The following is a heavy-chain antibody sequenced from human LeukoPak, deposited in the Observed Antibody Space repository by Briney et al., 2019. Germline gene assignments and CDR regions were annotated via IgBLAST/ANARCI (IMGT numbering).Heavy chain of an antibody. CDR2: IYHSGST. Sequence: SETLSLTCDVYGGSFSGYYWSWIRQPPEKGLEWIGSIYHSGSTYYNPSLKSRVTISVDTSKNQFSLRLSSVTAADTAVYYCARYYYDGSGYWILDYWGQGTLVTVSS. J-gene: IGHJ4*02. CDR3: ARYYYDGSGYWILDY. D-gene: IGHD3-22*01. CDR1: GGSFSGYY. V-gene: IGHV4-34*01.